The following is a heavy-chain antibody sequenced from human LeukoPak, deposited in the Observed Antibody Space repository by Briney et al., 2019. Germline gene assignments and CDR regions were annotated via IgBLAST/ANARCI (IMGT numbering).Heavy chain of an antibody. CDR3: ARGGFLEWRSTFDY. V-gene: IGHV1-3*01. J-gene: IGHJ4*02. D-gene: IGHD3-3*01. CDR1: GYTFTSYA. Sequence: ASVKVSCKASGYTFTSYAMHWVRQAPGQRLEWMGWINAGNGNTKYSQKFQGRVTITRDTSASTAYMELSSLRSEDTAVYYCARGGFLEWRSTFDYWGQGTLVTVSS. CDR2: INAGNGNT.